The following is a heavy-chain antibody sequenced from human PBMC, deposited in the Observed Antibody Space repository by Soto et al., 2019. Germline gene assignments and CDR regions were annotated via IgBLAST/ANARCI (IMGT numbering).Heavy chain of an antibody. CDR3: ARGEYSSVWYGNWFDP. CDR2: IYHSGST. CDR1: GGSISSGGYS. J-gene: IGHJ5*02. D-gene: IGHD6-13*01. Sequence: SETLSLTCVVSGGSISSGGYSWSWIRQPPGKGLEWIGYIYHSGSTYYNPSLKSRVTISVDRSKNQFSLKLSSVTAADTAVYYCARGEYSSVWYGNWFDPWGQGTLVTVSS. V-gene: IGHV4-30-2*01.